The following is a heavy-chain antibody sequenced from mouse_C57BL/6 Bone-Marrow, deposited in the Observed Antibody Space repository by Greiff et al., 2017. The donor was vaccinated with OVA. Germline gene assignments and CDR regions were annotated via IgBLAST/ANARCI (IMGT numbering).Heavy chain of an antibody. CDR1: GYTFTSYW. J-gene: IGHJ3*01. D-gene: IGHD3-3*01. CDR2: INPSNGGT. Sequence: VQLQQSGTELVKPGASVKLSCKASGYTFTSYWMHWVKQRPGQGLEWIGNINPSNGGTNYNEKFKSKATLTVDKSSSTAYMQLSSLTSEDSAVYYCAREGSLGDWFAYWGQGTLVTVSA. V-gene: IGHV1-53*01. CDR3: AREGSLGDWFAY.